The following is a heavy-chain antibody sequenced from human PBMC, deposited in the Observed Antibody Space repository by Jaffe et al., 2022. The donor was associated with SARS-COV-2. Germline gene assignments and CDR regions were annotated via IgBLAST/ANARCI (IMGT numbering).Heavy chain of an antibody. CDR1: GFTFSSFW. V-gene: IGHV3-7*01. J-gene: IGHJ6*03. D-gene: IGHD3-10*01. CDR3: GRAPYGSGSQYYMGV. Sequence: EVQLVESGGGLVQPGGSLRLSCAASGFTFSSFWMTWVRQAPGKGLEWVANIDRDGNEKNYVDSVKGRFTISRDNAKNSLYLQMNGLRAEDTAVYYCGRAPYGSGSQYYMGVWGKGTTVTVSS. CDR2: IDRDGNEK.